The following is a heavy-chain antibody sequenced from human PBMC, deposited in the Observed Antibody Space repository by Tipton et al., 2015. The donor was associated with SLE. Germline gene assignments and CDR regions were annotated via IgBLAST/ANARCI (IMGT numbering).Heavy chain of an antibody. CDR2: ISTYDDNT. CDR1: GYTFTSSG. V-gene: IGHV1-18*01. D-gene: IGHD1-14*01. Sequence: QLVQSGPEVKKPGASVKVSCKASGYTFTSSGISWVRQAPGQGLEWVGWISTYDDNTNYAQRFQGRVTMTRNTSISTAYMELSSLRSEDTAVYYCARDTGAAFDYWGQGTLVTVSS. J-gene: IGHJ4*02. CDR3: ARDTGAAFDY.